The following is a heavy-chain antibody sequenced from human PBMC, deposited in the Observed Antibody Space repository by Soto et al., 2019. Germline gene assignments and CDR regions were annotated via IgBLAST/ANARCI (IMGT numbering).Heavy chain of an antibody. CDR2: IYYTGNT. Sequence: QVQLQESGPGLVKPSQTLSLTCTVSGGSISSGGTGSYWTWIRQLPGKGLEWIGYIYYTGNTYYIPSLKSRPTISIDTSENHFSLKLPSVTAADTAVYFCASGHDAYKVRYWGQGTLVTVSS. CDR1: GGSISSGGTGSY. CDR3: ASGHDAYKVRY. V-gene: IGHV4-31*03. J-gene: IGHJ4*02. D-gene: IGHD1-1*01.